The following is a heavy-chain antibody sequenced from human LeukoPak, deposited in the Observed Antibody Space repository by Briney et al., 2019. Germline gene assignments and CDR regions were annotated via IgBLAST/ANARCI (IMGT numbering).Heavy chain of an antibody. CDR1: GYTFTGYY. CDR3: ARGPITIFGVVTNWAYFDY. CDR2: INPSSGGT. V-gene: IGHV1-2*04. J-gene: IGHJ4*02. Sequence: ASVKVSCKASGYTFTGYYMHWVRQAPGQGLEWMGWINPSSGGTNYAQKFQGWVTMTRDTSISTAYMELSRLRSDDTAVYYCARGPITIFGVVTNWAYFDYWGQGTLVTVSS. D-gene: IGHD3-3*01.